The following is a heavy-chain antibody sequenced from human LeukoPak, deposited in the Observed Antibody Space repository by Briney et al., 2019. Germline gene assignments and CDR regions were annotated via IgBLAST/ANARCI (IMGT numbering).Heavy chain of an antibody. CDR3: ARIRSYGYRGAD. CDR2: IDWDDDK. Sequence: SGPTLVNPTQPLTLTCTFSGFSLSTSGMCVSWIRQPPGKALEWLARIDWDDDKYYSTSLKTRLTISKDTSKNQVVLTMTNMDPVDTATYYCARIRSYGYRGADWGQGTLVTVSS. CDR1: GFSLSTSGMC. D-gene: IGHD5-18*01. V-gene: IGHV2-70*11. J-gene: IGHJ4*02.